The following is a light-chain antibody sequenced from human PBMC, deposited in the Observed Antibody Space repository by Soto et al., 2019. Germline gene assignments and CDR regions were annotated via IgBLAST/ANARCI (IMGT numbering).Light chain of an antibody. Sequence: DLQMTQSPSSLSASVGDRVTITCRASENIARYLKWYQQRQGKAPELLISAASSLQSGVPSRFSVGGSETDFTLPISSLQPEDFATYYCQQSYSNPRTFGQGTKVEIK. CDR1: ENIARY. CDR3: QQSYSNPRT. CDR2: AAS. V-gene: IGKV1-39*01. J-gene: IGKJ1*01.